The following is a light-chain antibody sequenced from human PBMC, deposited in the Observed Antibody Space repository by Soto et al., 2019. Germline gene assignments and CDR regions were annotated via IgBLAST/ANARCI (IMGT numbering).Light chain of an antibody. J-gene: IGLJ3*02. CDR1: SSDIGSNY. Sequence: QSVLTQPPSASGTPGQRVTISCTGSSSDIGSNYVYWYQQLPEMAPKLLIYKNDQRPSGISERFSGSKSGTSASLAISGLRTEYEANYYCASWDDTLSGRVFGGGTKLTVL. CDR2: KND. V-gene: IGLV1-47*01. CDR3: ASWDDTLSGRV.